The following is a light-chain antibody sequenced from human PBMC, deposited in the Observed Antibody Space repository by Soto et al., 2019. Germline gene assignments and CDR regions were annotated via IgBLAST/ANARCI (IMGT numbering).Light chain of an antibody. CDR3: CSYAGSSTLYV. V-gene: IGLV2-23*02. J-gene: IGLJ1*01. Sequence: QSALTQPASVSGSPGQSITISCTGTSSDIGTYTLVSWYQQHTGKAPKLMIYEVNKRPSGVSDRFSGSKSGNTASLTVSGLQAEDEADYYCCSYAGSSTLYVFGTGTKVTFL. CDR1: SSDIGTYTL. CDR2: EVN.